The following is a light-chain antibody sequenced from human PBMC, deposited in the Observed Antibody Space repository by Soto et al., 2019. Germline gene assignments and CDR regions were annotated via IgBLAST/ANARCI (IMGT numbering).Light chain of an antibody. CDR1: SSDVGGYNY. Sequence: QSALTQPASVSGSPGQSITISCTGTSSDVGGYNYVSWYQQHPGKAPKLMIYEVSHRPSGVSNRFSGSKSGNTASLTISGLQAEDEADYYCSSYTSSSTPYVFATGTKVTVL. J-gene: IGLJ1*01. CDR2: EVS. V-gene: IGLV2-14*01. CDR3: SSYTSSSTPYV.